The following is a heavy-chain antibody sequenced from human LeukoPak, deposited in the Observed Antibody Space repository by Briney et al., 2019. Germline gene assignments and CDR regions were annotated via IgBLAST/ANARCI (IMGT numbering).Heavy chain of an antibody. V-gene: IGHV3-23*01. CDR2: ISGSGGST. D-gene: IGHD1-26*01. CDR1: GFTFSSYA. J-gene: IGHJ6*03. CDR3: AAATGYYYYYMDV. Sequence: GGSLRLSCAASGFTFSSYAMSWVRQAPGKGLEWVSAISGSGGSTYYADSVKGRFTISRDNSKNTLYLHVNSLRPEDTAVYYCAAATGYYYYYMDVWGKGTTVTISS.